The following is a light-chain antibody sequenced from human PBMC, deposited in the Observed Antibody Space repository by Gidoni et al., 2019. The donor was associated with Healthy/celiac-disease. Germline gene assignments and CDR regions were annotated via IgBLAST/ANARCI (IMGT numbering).Light chain of an antibody. V-gene: IGKV3-20*01. CDR2: GAS. CDR3: QQYGSSPVT. Sequence: ELVLTQSPGTLSLSPGERATLSCRASQSVSSSYLAWYQQKPGQAPRLLIYGASSRATGIPDRCSGSGSGTDFTLTISRLEPEDFAVYYCQQYGSSPVTFGGGTKVEIK. J-gene: IGKJ4*01. CDR1: QSVSSSY.